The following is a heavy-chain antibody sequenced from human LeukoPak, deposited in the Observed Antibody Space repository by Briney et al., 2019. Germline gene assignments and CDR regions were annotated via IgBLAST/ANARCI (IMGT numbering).Heavy chain of an antibody. J-gene: IGHJ4*02. D-gene: IGHD5-12*01. CDR3: ARVGVYSSSQIPFDY. V-gene: IGHV4-30-4*08. CDR1: VGSISSGDYY. CDR2: IYYSGST. Sequence: SETLSLTCTVSVGSISSGDYYWSWIRQPPGKGLEWIGYIYYSGSTYYNPSLKSRVTISGDTSKNQISLKLSSVTAADTAVYYCARVGVYSSSQIPFDYWGQGTLVTVSS.